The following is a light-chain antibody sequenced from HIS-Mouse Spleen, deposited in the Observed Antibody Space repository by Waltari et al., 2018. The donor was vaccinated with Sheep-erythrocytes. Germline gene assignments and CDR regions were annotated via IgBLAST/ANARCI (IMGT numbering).Light chain of an antibody. CDR2: DVS. CDR1: SSDVGGYNY. CDR3: SSYSSSSTWV. J-gene: IGLJ3*02. Sequence: QSALTQPASVSGSPGQSITISCTGTSSDVGGYNYLSWYQQHPSKAPKLMIYDVSNRPSGVSNRFSGSKSGNTASLTISGLQAEDEADYYCSSYSSSSTWVFGGGTKLTVL. V-gene: IGLV2-14*03.